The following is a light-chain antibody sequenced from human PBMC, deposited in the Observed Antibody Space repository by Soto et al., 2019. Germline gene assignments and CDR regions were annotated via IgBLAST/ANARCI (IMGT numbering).Light chain of an antibody. J-gene: IGLJ1*01. CDR2: EAS. CDR1: TSDVGGYDY. CDR3: YSFTSGNTLYV. Sequence: QSVLTQPASVSGSPGQSTTISCTGTTSDVGGYDYVSWYQQHPGQAPKLLIYEASHRPSGVSHRFSGSKSGNTAALSISGLQAEDEVDYYCYSFTSGNTLYVFGTGTKVTVL. V-gene: IGLV2-14*01.